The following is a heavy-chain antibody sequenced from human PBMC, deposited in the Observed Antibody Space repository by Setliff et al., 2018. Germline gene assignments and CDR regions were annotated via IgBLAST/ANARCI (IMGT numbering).Heavy chain of an antibody. Sequence: SETLSLTCNVSGASISGSAYYWGWIRQPPGKGLEWIGSVYSSGSPYYNPSLKSRVTISMDTSKNQFSLKVNSLTAADTAVYFCAREARYSSAWYSYYYGMDVWGQGTTVTVSS. CDR3: AREARYSSAWYSYYYGMDV. CDR2: VYSSGSP. J-gene: IGHJ6*02. D-gene: IGHD6-19*01. CDR1: GASISGSAYY. V-gene: IGHV4-39*07.